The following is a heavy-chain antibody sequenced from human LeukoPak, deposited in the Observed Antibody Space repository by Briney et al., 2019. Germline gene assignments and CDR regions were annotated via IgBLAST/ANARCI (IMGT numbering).Heavy chain of an antibody. J-gene: IGHJ3*02. V-gene: IGHV4-34*01. CDR3: ARPKYSSSWYSGDAFDI. CDR2: INHSGST. CDR1: GGSFSGYY. D-gene: IGHD6-13*01. Sequence: KPSETLSLTCAVYGGSFSGYYWSWIRQPPGKGLEWIGEINHSGSTNYNPSLKSRVTISVDTSKNQFSLKLSSVTAADTAVYYCARPKYSSSWYSGDAFDIWGQGTMVTVSS.